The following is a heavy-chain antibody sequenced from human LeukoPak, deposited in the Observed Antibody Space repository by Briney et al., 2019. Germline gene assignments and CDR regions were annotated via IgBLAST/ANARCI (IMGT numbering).Heavy chain of an antibody. D-gene: IGHD3-9*01. CDR3: ATAGIDYDILTGYRFDY. J-gene: IGHJ4*02. Sequence: ASVKVSCKVSGYTLTELSMHWVRQAPGKGLEWMGGFDPEDGETIYAQKFQGGVTMTEDTSTDTAYMELSSLRSEDTAVYYCATAGIDYDILTGYRFDYWGQGTLVTVSS. CDR1: GYTLTELS. CDR2: FDPEDGET. V-gene: IGHV1-24*01.